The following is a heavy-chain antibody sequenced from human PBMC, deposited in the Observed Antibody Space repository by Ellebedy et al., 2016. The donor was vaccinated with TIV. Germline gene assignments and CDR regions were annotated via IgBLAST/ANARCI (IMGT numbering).Heavy chain of an antibody. CDR1: GFTFSSYA. V-gene: IGHV3-64D*06. Sequence: GESLKISCSASGFTFSSYAMHWVRQAPGKGLEYVSAISSNGGSTYYADSVKGRFTISRDNSKNTLYLQMSSLRAEDTAVYYCVKTALLWFGELLYDYWGQGTLVTVSS. D-gene: IGHD3-10*01. CDR2: ISSNGGST. CDR3: VKTALLWFGELLYDY. J-gene: IGHJ4*02.